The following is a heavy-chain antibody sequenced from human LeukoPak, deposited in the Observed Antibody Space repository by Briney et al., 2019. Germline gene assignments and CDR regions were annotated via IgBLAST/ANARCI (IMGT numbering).Heavy chain of an antibody. CDR2: INSDGSTT. CDR1: GFTFSSYW. J-gene: IGHJ5*02. V-gene: IGHV3-74*01. D-gene: IGHD2-15*01. Sequence: PGGSLRLSCAASGFTFSSYWMHWVRQAPGKGLVWVSRINSDGSTTNYADSVKGRFTISRDNAENTMYLQMNSLRVEGTAVYYCTRRVSATRWFDPWGQGTLVTVSS. CDR3: TRRVSATRWFDP.